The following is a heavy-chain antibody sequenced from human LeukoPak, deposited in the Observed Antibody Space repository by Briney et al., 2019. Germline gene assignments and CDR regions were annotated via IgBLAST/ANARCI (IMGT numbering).Heavy chain of an antibody. CDR1: GDSVSSSNYY. D-gene: IGHD3-10*01. Sequence: SETLSLTCAVSGDSVSSSNYYWSWIRQPPGKGLEWIGYIYYGGNTNYNPSLQSRVTISVDTSKSQFSLKLSSVTAADTAVYYCARLPYYTYYYEYWGQGTPVTVSS. J-gene: IGHJ4*02. CDR3: ARLPYYTYYYEY. V-gene: IGHV4-61*01. CDR2: IYYGGNT.